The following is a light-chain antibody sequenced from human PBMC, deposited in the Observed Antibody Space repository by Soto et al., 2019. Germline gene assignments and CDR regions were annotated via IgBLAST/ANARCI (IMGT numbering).Light chain of an antibody. CDR3: QQSYSTPRYT. Sequence: DIQMTQSPSSLSPSVGDRVTITCRANQSISTYLNWYQQKPGMAPKLLIYAASSLQSGVPSRFSGSGSGTDFTLTMSTLQPEDFATYYCQQSYSTPRYTFGQGTKLEIK. CDR1: QSISTY. V-gene: IGKV1-39*01. J-gene: IGKJ2*01. CDR2: AAS.